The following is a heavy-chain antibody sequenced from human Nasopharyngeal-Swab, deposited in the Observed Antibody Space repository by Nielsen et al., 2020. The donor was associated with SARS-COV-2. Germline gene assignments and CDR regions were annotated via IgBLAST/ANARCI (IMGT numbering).Heavy chain of an antibody. CDR2: LDSSSRSI. CDR1: GFTFSSHD. V-gene: IGHV3-21*01. D-gene: IGHD7-27*01. CDR3: ARDLNWGYGY. J-gene: IGHJ4*02. Sequence: GESLKIPCAASGFTFSSHDMSWVRQVPGKGLEWVSSLDSSSRSILYADSVKGRFTISRDNAKDSLYLQMNSLRAEDTAVYYCARDLNWGYGYWGQGALVTVSS.